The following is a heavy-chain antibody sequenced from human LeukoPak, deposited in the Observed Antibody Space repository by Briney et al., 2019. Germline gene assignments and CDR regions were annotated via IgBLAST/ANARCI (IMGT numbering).Heavy chain of an antibody. J-gene: IGHJ4*02. CDR2: ISYDGSNK. Sequence: GGSLRLSCAASGLTFSSYAMHWVRQAPGKGLEWVAVISYDGSNKYYADSVKGRFTISRDNSKNTLYLQMNSLRAEDTAVYYCASWGYFDYWGQGTLVTVSS. CDR1: GLTFSSYA. D-gene: IGHD7-27*01. CDR3: ASWGYFDY. V-gene: IGHV3-30-3*01.